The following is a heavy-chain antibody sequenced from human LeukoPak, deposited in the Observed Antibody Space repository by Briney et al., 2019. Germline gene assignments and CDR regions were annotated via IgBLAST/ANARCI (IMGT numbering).Heavy chain of an antibody. CDR2: INHSGST. CDR1: GGSFSGYY. J-gene: IGHJ6*02. V-gene: IGHV4-34*01. D-gene: IGHD6-6*01. Sequence: SETLSLTCAVYGGSFSGYYWNWIRQPPGKGLEWIGEINHSGSTNYNPSLKSRVTISVGTSKNQFSLKLSSVTAADTAVYYCARHSAPSIAARPGYYYGMDVWGQGTTVTVSS. CDR3: ARHSAPSIAARPGYYYGMDV.